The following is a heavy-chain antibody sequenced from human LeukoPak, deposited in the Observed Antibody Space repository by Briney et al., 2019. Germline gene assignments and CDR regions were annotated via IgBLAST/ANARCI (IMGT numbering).Heavy chain of an antibody. Sequence: GGSLRLSCAASGFTFSSYAMYWVRQAPGKGLEWVAVISYDGSNKYYADSVKGRFTISRDNSKNTLYLQMNSLRAEDTAVYYCAMDSSSLYYFDYWGQGTLVTVSS. V-gene: IGHV3-30-3*01. CDR1: GFTFSSYA. J-gene: IGHJ4*02. CDR3: AMDSSSLYYFDY. CDR2: ISYDGSNK. D-gene: IGHD6-13*01.